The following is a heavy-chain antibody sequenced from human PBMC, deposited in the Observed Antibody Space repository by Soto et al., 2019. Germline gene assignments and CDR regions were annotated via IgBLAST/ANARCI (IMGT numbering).Heavy chain of an antibody. D-gene: IGHD2-2*01. Sequence: GGSLRLSCAASGFTFSSYAMSWVRQAPGKGLEWVSAISGSGGSTYYADSVKGRFTISRDNAKNSLYLQMNSLRAEDTAVYYCAREVKVVPAAIAPMGYYYYYYMDVWGKGTTVTVSS. V-gene: IGHV3-23*01. CDR2: ISGSGGST. J-gene: IGHJ6*03. CDR3: AREVKVVPAAIAPMGYYYYYYMDV. CDR1: GFTFSSYA.